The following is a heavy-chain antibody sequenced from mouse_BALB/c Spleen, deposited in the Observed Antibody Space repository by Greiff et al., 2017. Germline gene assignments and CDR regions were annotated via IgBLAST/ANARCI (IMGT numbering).Heavy chain of an antibody. Sequence: EVQLVESGGGLVQPGGSLKLSCAASGFTFSSYAMSWVRQTPEKRLEWVASISSGGSTYYPDSVKGRFTISRDNARNILYLQMSSLRSEDTAMYYCARGKYGNYYAMDYWGQGTSVTVSS. J-gene: IGHJ4*01. CDR2: ISSGGST. CDR3: ARGKYGNYYAMDY. D-gene: IGHD2-10*02. CDR1: GFTFSSYA. V-gene: IGHV5-6-5*01.